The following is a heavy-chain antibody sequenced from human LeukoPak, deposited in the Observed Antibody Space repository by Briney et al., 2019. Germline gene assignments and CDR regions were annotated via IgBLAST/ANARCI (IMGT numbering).Heavy chain of an antibody. D-gene: IGHD1-20*01. CDR1: GFTFSSYG. CDR2: IWYDGSNK. V-gene: IGHV3-33*06. J-gene: IGHJ4*02. Sequence: GGSLRLSCAASGFTFSSYGMHWVRQAPGKGLEWVAVIWYDGSNKYYADSVKGRFTISRDNSKNTLCLQMNSLRAEDTAVYYCAKDWEPYNWNYVGYWGQGTLVTVSS. CDR3: AKDWEPYNWNYVGY.